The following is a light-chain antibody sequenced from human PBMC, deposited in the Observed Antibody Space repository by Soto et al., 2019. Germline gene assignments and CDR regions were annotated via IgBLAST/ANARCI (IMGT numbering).Light chain of an antibody. Sequence: QAVVTQPPSVSGAPGQRVTISCTGSSSNIGAGYDVHWYQQLPGTAPKLLIYGNSNRPSGVPDRVSGSKSGTAASLAITGLQADDEADYYCQSYDSSLSGTYVFVTGTKLTVL. CDR1: SSNIGAGYD. V-gene: IGLV1-40*01. J-gene: IGLJ1*01. CDR3: QSYDSSLSGTYV. CDR2: GNS.